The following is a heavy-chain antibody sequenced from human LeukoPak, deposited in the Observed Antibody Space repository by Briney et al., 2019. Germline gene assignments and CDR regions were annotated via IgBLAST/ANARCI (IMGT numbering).Heavy chain of an antibody. CDR1: GFTFSSHA. J-gene: IGHJ4*02. D-gene: IGHD5-12*01. V-gene: IGHV3-23*01. Sequence: GSLEPSCVASGFTFSSHAMSWVRQTPGKGLELVLGISGSGGSTYYADSVRGRFTISRDRSKNMLYLQMNILRAEDTAVYYCAKEGIDGSDYDLDYWGQGTLVSVSS. CDR2: ISGSGGST. CDR3: AKEGIDGSDYDLDY.